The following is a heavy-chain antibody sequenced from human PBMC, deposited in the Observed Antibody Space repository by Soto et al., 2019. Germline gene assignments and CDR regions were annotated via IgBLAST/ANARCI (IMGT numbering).Heavy chain of an antibody. Sequence: GGSLRLSCAASGFTFSSYAMHWVRQAPGKGLEWVAVISYDGSNKYYADPVKGRFTISRDNSKNTLYLQMNSLRAEDTAVYYCARDRGYCSSTSCYGLAYYYVMDVWGQGTTVTVSS. J-gene: IGHJ6*02. CDR3: ARDRGYCSSTSCYGLAYYYVMDV. D-gene: IGHD2-2*01. CDR2: ISYDGSNK. CDR1: GFTFSSYA. V-gene: IGHV3-30-3*01.